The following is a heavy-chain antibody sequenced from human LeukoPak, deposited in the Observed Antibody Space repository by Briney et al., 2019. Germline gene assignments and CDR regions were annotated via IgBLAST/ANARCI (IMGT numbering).Heavy chain of an antibody. CDR1: GFTFSSYA. J-gene: IGHJ3*02. CDR2: ISGSGGST. Sequence: GGSLRLSCAASGFTFSSYAMSWVRQAPGKGLEWVSAISGSGGSTYYADSVKGRFTISRDNSKNTLYLQMNSLRAEDTAVYYCAKDPTRHYYDSSGYRHGDAFDIWGQGTMVTVSS. CDR3: AKDPTRHYYDSSGYRHGDAFDI. V-gene: IGHV3-23*01. D-gene: IGHD3-22*01.